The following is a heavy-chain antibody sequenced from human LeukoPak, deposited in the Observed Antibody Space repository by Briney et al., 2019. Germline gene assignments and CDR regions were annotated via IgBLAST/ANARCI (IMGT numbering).Heavy chain of an antibody. D-gene: IGHD3-10*01. CDR3: TRVTRVRGLTNDAFDI. CDR1: GGSISISYW. CDR2: SHHSGSS. J-gene: IGHJ3*02. V-gene: IGHV4-4*02. Sequence: SETLSLTCAVSGGSISISYWWTWVRQPPGKGLQWIGESHHSGSSNYDPSLKSRVTISLDTSKNQFSLKLSSVTAADTAVYYCTRVTRVRGLTNDAFDIWGQGTMVTVSS.